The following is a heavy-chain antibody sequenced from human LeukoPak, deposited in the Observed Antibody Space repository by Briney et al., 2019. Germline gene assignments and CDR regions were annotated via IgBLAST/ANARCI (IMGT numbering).Heavy chain of an antibody. CDR3: ARASDIASSHDY. J-gene: IGHJ4*02. CDR1: GYTFTSYG. Sequence: ASVKVSCKASGYTFTSYGISWVRQAPGQGLEWMGWISAYNGNTNYAQKLQGRVTMTTDTSTSAAYMELRSLRSDGTAVYYCARASDIASSHDYWGQGTLVTVSS. CDR2: ISAYNGNT. V-gene: IGHV1-18*01. D-gene: IGHD5/OR15-5a*01.